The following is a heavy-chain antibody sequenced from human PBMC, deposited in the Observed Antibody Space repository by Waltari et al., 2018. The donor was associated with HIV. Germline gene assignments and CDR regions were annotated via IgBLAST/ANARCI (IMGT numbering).Heavy chain of an antibody. J-gene: IGHJ4*02. CDR2: IKQDGSEK. D-gene: IGHD6-19*01. V-gene: IGHV3-7*01. CDR1: GFTFSSYW. CDR3: ARDLYSSGWGYFDY. Sequence: EVQLVESGGGLVQPGGSLRLSCAASGFTFSSYWMSWVRQAPGKGLEWGANIKQDGSEKYYVDSVKGRFTISRDNAKNSLYLQMNSLRAEDTAVYYCARDLYSSGWGYFDYWGQGTLVTVSS.